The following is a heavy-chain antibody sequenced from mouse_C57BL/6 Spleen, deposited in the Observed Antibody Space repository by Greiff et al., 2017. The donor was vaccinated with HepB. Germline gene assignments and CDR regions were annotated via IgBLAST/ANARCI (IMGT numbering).Heavy chain of an antibody. CDR3: AKNWAQATGPYYAMDY. D-gene: IGHD3-2*02. CDR1: GFSLTSYG. Sequence: VQLQQSGPGLVQPSQILSITCTVSGFSLTSYGLHWVRQSPGKGLEWLGVIWRGGSTDYNAAFMSRLSITKDNSKSQVFFKMNSLQADDTAIYYCAKNWAQATGPYYAMDYWGQGTSVTVSS. J-gene: IGHJ4*01. V-gene: IGHV2-5*01. CDR2: IWRGGST.